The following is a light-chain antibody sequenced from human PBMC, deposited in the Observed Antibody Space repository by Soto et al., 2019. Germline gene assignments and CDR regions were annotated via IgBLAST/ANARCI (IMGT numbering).Light chain of an antibody. V-gene: IGKV3-20*01. CDR1: QSVSSTY. Sequence: EIVLTQSPGTLSLSPGERATLSCRASQSVSSTYLAWYQQKPGQAPRLLIYGASSRATGIPDRFSGSGSGPDFTLTISRLEPEDFAVYYCQQYGSLPGTFGQGTKVEIK. CDR2: GAS. CDR3: QQYGSLPGT. J-gene: IGKJ1*01.